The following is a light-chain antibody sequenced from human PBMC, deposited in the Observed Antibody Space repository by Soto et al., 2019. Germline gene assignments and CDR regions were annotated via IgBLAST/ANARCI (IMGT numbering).Light chain of an antibody. CDR1: QRISSNS. J-gene: IGKJ1*01. CDR2: DAS. CDR3: QQRGGSPPTWT. Sequence: EIVLTQSPGTLSLSPGERATLSCRASQRISSNSLAWYQQKPGQAPRLLIYDASNRATGIPDRFSGSGSGTDFTLTISRLEPEDFAVYYCQQRGGSPPTWTFGQGTKVDNK. V-gene: IGKV3-20*01.